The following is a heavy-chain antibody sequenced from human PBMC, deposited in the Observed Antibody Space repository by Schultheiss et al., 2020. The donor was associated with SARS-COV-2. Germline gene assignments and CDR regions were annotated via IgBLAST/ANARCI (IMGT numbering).Heavy chain of an antibody. J-gene: IGHJ4*02. CDR3: VKGLQWLRFGY. V-gene: IGHV3-74*01. Sequence: GGSLRLSCAASGFTFSSYWMHWVRQAPGKGLVWVSRINSDGSSTSYADSVKGRFTISRDNSKNTLYLQMSSLRAEDTAVYYCVKGLQWLRFGYWGQGTLVTVSS. CDR2: INSDGSST. CDR1: GFTFSSYW. D-gene: IGHD5-12*01.